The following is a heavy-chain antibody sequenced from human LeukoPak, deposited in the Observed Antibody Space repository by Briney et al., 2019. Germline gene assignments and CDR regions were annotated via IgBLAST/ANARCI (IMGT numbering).Heavy chain of an antibody. Sequence: SVKVSCKASGGTFSSYAISWVRQDPGQGLEWMGGIIPIFGTANYAQKFQGRVTITADESTSTAYMELSSLRSEDTAVYYCARSLYYDSSGYYSHFDYWGQGTLVTVSS. CDR2: IIPIFGTA. J-gene: IGHJ4*02. CDR3: ARSLYYDSSGYYSHFDY. D-gene: IGHD3-22*01. V-gene: IGHV1-69*13. CDR1: GGTFSSYA.